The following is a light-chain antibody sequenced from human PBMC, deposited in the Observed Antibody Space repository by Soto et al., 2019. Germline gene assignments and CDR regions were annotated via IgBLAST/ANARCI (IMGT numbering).Light chain of an antibody. V-gene: IGKV4-1*01. CDR3: QQYYSTPRT. CDR1: QSVLYNSNNKNY. Sequence: DIVMTQSPDSLAVSLGERATINCKSSQSVLYNSNNKNYLAWYQQKTGQPPKLLIYWASTRESGVPDRFSGSGSGTDFTLTISSLKAEDVAVYYCQQYYSTPRTFGQGTKLEIK. J-gene: IGKJ2*01. CDR2: WAS.